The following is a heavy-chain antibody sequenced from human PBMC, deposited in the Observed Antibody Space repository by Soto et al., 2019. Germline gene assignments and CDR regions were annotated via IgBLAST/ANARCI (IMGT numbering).Heavy chain of an antibody. CDR1: NFSISSGYY. D-gene: IGHD1-26*01. V-gene: IGHV4-38-2*01. CDR3: ARTHSGSYYSVFNY. J-gene: IGHJ4*02. CDR2: IYRSGTT. Sequence: ETLSLTCVVSNFSISSGYYWGWIRQSPGKGLEWIASIYRSGTTSYNPSLKSRVTISVDPSKNQFSLMLTAVTAADTAVYYCARTHSGSYYSVFNYWGRGSLVTVS.